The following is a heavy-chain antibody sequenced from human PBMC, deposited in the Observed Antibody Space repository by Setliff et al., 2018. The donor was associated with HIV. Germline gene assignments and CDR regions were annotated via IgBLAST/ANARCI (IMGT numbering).Heavy chain of an antibody. Sequence: GGSLRLSCATSGFTFSDFYMAWVRQAAGKGLEWVAYSSGGGTVYYADSVKGRFTISRDNAKNSLYLQMNSLRAEDTAVYYCARRGSNLPSGFDIWGQGTMVTVSS. V-gene: IGHV3-11*04. J-gene: IGHJ3*02. CDR1: GFTFSDFY. CDR2: SSGGGTV. CDR3: ARRGSNLPSGFDI. D-gene: IGHD3-3*01.